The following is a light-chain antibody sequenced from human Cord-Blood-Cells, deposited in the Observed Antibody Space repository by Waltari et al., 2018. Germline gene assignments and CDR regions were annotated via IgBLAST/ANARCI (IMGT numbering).Light chain of an antibody. CDR1: QSVRSN. CDR3: QQYNNWGT. J-gene: IGKJ1*01. Sequence: EIVMTQSPATLSVSPGERATLSCRASQSVRSNLAWYQQTPGQAPRLLIYGASTRATGIPARFSGSGSGTEFTLTISSLQSEDFAVYYCQQYNNWGTFGQGTKVEIK. V-gene: IGKV3-15*01. CDR2: GAS.